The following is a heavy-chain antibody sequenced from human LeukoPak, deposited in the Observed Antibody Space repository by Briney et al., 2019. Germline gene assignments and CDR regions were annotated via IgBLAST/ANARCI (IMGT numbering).Heavy chain of an antibody. V-gene: IGHV3-21*01. J-gene: IGHJ5*02. CDR3: ARDMWFGEPPSRP. D-gene: IGHD3-10*01. Sequence: GGSLRLSCAASGFTFSSYSMNWVRQAPGKGREWVSSISSGSSYIYYADSVKGRFTISRDNAKNSLYLQMNSLRAEDTAVYYCARDMWFGEPPSRPWGQGTLVTVSP. CDR1: GFTFSSYS. CDR2: ISSGSSYI.